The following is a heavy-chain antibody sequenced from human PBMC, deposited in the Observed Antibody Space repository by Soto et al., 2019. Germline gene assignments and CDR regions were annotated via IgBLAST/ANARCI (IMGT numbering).Heavy chain of an antibody. CDR2: INLSGST. D-gene: IGHD5-18*01. CDR1: GGSFSDYY. Sequence: PSATLSLTCAVYGGSFSDYYWSWIRQPPGKGLEWIGEINLSGSTNYTPSLKSRVTISVDTSKNQFSLKLSSVTAADTAVYYCARGGKRGYSYGLYYYYYYMDVWGKGTTVTVSS. J-gene: IGHJ6*03. V-gene: IGHV4-34*01. CDR3: ARGGKRGYSYGLYYYYYYMDV.